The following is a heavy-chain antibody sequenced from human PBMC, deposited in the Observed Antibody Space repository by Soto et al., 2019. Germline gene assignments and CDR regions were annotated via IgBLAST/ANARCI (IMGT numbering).Heavy chain of an antibody. D-gene: IGHD2-2*01. V-gene: IGHV1-46*01. J-gene: IGHJ6*02. Sequence: QAQLVQSGAEVKKPGASVKVSCKASGYTFTRYYMHWVRQAPGQGLEWMGIINPSGGSTSYARKFQGRVTMTRDTFTSTVYMEMSSLRFEDTAVYYCARDAAVTVVLPTYDLDVWGQGTTVTVSS. CDR1: GYTFTRYY. CDR3: ARDAAVTVVLPTYDLDV. CDR2: INPSGGST.